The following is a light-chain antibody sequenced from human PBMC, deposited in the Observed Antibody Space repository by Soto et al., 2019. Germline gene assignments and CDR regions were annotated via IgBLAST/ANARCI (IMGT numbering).Light chain of an antibody. Sequence: DIQMTQSPSSLSASVGDRVTITCRASQSISSYLNRYQQKPGKAPKLLIYAASSLQSGVPSRFSGSGSGTDFTITISSLQPEDFATYYCQQSYSTPLTFGHGTRLEIK. CDR1: QSISSY. J-gene: IGKJ5*01. V-gene: IGKV1-39*01. CDR2: AAS. CDR3: QQSYSTPLT.